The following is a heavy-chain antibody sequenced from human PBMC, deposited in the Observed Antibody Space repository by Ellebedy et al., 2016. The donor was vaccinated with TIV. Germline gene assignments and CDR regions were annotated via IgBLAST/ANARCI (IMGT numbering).Heavy chain of an antibody. CDR3: ARDAFEDGTCFDY. V-gene: IGHV1-2*02. J-gene: IGHJ4*02. D-gene: IGHD1-1*01. CDR2: INPNSGGT. CDR1: GYTFTGYY. Sequence: AASVKVSCKASGYTFTGYYMHWVRQAPGQGLEWMGWINPNSGGTNYAQKLQGRVTMTTDTSTSTAYMELRSLRSDDTAVYYCARDAFEDGTCFDYWGQGTLVTVSS.